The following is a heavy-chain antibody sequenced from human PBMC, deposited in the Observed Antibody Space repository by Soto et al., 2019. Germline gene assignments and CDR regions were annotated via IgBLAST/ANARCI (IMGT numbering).Heavy chain of an antibody. CDR1: GFTFISYA. CDR2: FSGGRDTT. J-gene: IGHJ4*02. D-gene: IGHD2-21*01. Sequence: PGWSLRLACVSSGFTFISYAMSWVRQAPGQRLEWVATFSGGRDTTWHADSVKGRFTVSRDSSKNTLSLQMNSLRPEDTALYYCAKATSATCTGSICYSFDYWGQGTLVTVSS. V-gene: IGHV3-23*01. CDR3: AKATSATCTGSICYSFDY.